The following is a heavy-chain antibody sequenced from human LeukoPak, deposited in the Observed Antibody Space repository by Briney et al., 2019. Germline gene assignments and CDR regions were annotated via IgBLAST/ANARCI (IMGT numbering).Heavy chain of an antibody. J-gene: IGHJ5*02. CDR2: INPSGGST. D-gene: IGHD3-22*01. Sequence: ASVKVSCKASGYTFTSYYMHWVRQAPGQGLEWMGIINPSGGSTSYAQKFQGRVTMTRDMSTSTVYMELSSLRSEDTAVYYCARADRDYYDSSGYRRGGFDPWGQGTLVTVPS. CDR1: GYTFTSYY. CDR3: ARADRDYYDSSGYRRGGFDP. V-gene: IGHV1-46*01.